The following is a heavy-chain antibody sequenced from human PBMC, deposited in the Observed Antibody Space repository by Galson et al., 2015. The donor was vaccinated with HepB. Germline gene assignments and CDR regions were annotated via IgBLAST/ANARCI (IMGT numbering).Heavy chain of an antibody. J-gene: IGHJ4*02. V-gene: IGHV3-7*03. CDR2: IKQDGSEK. CDR1: GFTFSSYW. CDR3: AREGVGSSGYDFDY. D-gene: IGHD3-22*01. Sequence: SLRLSCAASGFTFSSYWMSWVRQAPGKGLEWVANIKQDGSEKYYVDSVKGRFTISRDNAKNSLYLQMNSLRAEDTAVYYCAREGVGSSGYDFDYWGQGTLVTVSS.